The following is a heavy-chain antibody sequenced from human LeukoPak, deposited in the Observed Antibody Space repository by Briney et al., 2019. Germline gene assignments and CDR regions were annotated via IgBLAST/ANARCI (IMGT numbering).Heavy chain of an antibody. CDR2: INSHTGDT. V-gene: IGHV1-18*01. J-gene: IGHJ4*02. CDR1: GYTSTTYD. Sequence: ASVKVSCKTSGYTSTTYDISWVRQAPGQGLEWMGWINSHTGDTKFAQSLQGRVTVTTDTSTSTVYMELGSLGSADTATYYCARGPGGCSGGSCYHDYWGQGTLVTVSS. CDR3: ARGPGGCSGGSCYHDY. D-gene: IGHD2-15*01.